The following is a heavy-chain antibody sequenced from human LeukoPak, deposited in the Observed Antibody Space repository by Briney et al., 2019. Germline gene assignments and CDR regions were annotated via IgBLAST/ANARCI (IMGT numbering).Heavy chain of an antibody. V-gene: IGHV3-7*01. J-gene: IGHJ4*02. CDR1: EFTFSIYW. CDR2: IQENGNEK. D-gene: IGHD5-24*01. Sequence: GGSLRLSCAASEFTFSIYWMSWVRQAPGKGLEWVANIQENGNEKSYVDSVKGRFTISRDNAKNSLYLQMNSLRAEDTAVYYCARRGVDGALDYWGQGTLVTVSS. CDR3: ARRGVDGALDY.